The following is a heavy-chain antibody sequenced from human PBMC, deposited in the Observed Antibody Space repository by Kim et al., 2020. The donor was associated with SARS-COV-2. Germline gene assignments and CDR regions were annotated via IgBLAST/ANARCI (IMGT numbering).Heavy chain of an antibody. CDR2: IYYSGST. CDR1: GGSISSYY. J-gene: IGHJ3*02. D-gene: IGHD5-12*01. Sequence: SETLSLTCTVSGGSISSYYLSWIRQPPGKGLEWIGYIYYSGSTNYNPSLKSRVTISVDTSKNQFSLKLSSVTAADTAVYYCARGYDSGYDLLYAFDIWGQGRKVTVSS. CDR3: ARGYDSGYDLLYAFDI. V-gene: IGHV4-59*13.